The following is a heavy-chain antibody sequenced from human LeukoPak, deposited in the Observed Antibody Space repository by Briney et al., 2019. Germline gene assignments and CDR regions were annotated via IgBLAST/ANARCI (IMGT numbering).Heavy chain of an antibody. Sequence: ASVKVSCKDSGYTFTSYGISWVRQAPGQGLEWMGWISAYNGNTNYAQKLQGRVTMTTDTSTSTAYMELRSLRSDDTAMYYCARNFDYGGINWFDPWGQGTLVTVSS. CDR1: GYTFTSYG. CDR2: ISAYNGNT. V-gene: IGHV1-18*01. CDR3: ARNFDYGGINWFDP. J-gene: IGHJ5*02. D-gene: IGHD4-23*01.